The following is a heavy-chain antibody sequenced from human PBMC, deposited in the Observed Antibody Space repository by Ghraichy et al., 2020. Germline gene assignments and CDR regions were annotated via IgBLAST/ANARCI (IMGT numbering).Heavy chain of an antibody. J-gene: IGHJ4*02. CDR3: ARVGARAAAGVIDY. CDR1: GGSIGSSGYY. D-gene: IGHD6-13*01. Sequence: SETLSLTCTVSGGSIGSSGYYWGWIRQPPGKGLEWIGSLYYGASSYYNPSLKSRVTISMYTPNNQFSLKLSSVTAADTAMYYCARVGARAAAGVIDYWGQGALVTVSS. CDR2: LYYGASS. V-gene: IGHV4-39*01.